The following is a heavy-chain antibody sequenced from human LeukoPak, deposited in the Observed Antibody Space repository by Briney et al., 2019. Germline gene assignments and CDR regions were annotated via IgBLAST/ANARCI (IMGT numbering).Heavy chain of an antibody. J-gene: IGHJ5*02. Sequence: PSETLSLTCTVSGGSISSYYWSWIRQPPGKGLEWIGYIYYSGSTNYKPSLKSRVTITVDTSKNQFSLKLSSVTAADTAVYYCARGGYYGSGNDFRFDPWGQGTLVTVSS. V-gene: IGHV4-59*01. CDR1: GGSISSYY. CDR2: IYYSGST. CDR3: ARGGYYGSGNDFRFDP. D-gene: IGHD3-10*01.